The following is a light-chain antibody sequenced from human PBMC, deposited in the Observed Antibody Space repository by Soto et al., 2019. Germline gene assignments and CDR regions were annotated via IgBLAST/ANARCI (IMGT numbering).Light chain of an antibody. CDR3: LQHNAYPRT. Sequence: DIQMTQSPSSLSASVGDRVTITCRASQDIRKDLGWYQQEPGKAPKRLIYAASSLQSGVPSRFSGSGSGTEFTLTISSLQPEDFATYYCLQHNAYPRTFGRGTKVEIK. CDR2: AAS. CDR1: QDIRKD. J-gene: IGKJ1*01. V-gene: IGKV1-17*01.